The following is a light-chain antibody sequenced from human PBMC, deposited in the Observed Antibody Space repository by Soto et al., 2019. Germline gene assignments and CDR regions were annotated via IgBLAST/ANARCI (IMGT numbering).Light chain of an antibody. V-gene: IGLV1-47*01. CDR2: RNN. Sequence: QAVVTQPPSASGTPGQRVTISCSGSSSNIGSNYVYWYQQLPGTAPKLLIYRNNQRPSGVPDRFSGSKSGTSASLAISGLRSEDEADYYCAAWDDSLSGPNWVFGGGTKVTVL. CDR3: AAWDDSLSGPNWV. CDR1: SSNIGSNY. J-gene: IGLJ3*02.